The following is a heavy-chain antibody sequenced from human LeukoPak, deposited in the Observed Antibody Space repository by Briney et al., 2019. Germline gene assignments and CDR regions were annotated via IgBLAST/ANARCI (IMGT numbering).Heavy chain of an antibody. Sequence: SETLSLTCTVSGGSISYSSYYWGWIRQPPGKGLEWIGSIHYSGSTYYNPSLKSRVTISVDTSKNQFSLKLSSVTAADTAVYYCARGWESTAHWFDPWGQGTLVTVSS. V-gene: IGHV4-39*01. CDR2: IHYSGST. J-gene: IGHJ5*02. D-gene: IGHD1-26*01. CDR3: ARGWESTAHWFDP. CDR1: GGSISYSSYY.